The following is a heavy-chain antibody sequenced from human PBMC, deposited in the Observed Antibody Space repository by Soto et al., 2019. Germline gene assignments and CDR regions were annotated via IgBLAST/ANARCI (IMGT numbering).Heavy chain of an antibody. CDR3: TTDRGGPKRRKRSSLDY. CDR1: GFTFSNAW. Sequence: GGSLRLSCAASGFTFSNAWMNWVRQAPGKGLEWVGRIKSKTDGGTTDYAAPVKGRFTISRDDSKNTLYLQMNSLKTEDTAVYYCTTDRGGPKRRKRSSLDYWGQGTLVTVSS. V-gene: IGHV3-15*07. CDR2: IKSKTDGGTT. D-gene: IGHD3-16*01. J-gene: IGHJ4*02.